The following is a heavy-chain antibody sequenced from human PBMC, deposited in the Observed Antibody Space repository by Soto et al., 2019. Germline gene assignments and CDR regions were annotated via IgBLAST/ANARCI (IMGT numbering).Heavy chain of an antibody. Sequence: QVQLVESGGGVVQPGRSLRLSCAASGFTFSSYAMHWVRRAPGKGLEWVAVISYDGSNKYYADSVKGRFTISRDNSKNTLYLQMNSLRAEDTAVYYCARAYEGDYFDNWGQGTLVTVSS. J-gene: IGHJ4*02. D-gene: IGHD3-16*01. CDR3: ARAYEGDYFDN. CDR2: ISYDGSNK. CDR1: GFTFSSYA. V-gene: IGHV3-30-3*01.